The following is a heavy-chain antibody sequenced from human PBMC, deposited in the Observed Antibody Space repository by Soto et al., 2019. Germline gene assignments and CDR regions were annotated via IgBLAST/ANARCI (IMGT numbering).Heavy chain of an antibody. CDR2: MNPNSGNT. Sequence: ASVKVSCKASGYTFTSYDINWVRQATGQGLEWMGWMNPNSGNTGYAQKFQGRVTMTRNTSISTAYMELSSLRSEDTAVYYCARPRPSYSSSPYYYYYYMDVWGKGTTVTVSS. CDR1: GYTFTSYD. V-gene: IGHV1-8*01. CDR3: ARPRPSYSSSPYYYYYYMDV. D-gene: IGHD6-6*01. J-gene: IGHJ6*03.